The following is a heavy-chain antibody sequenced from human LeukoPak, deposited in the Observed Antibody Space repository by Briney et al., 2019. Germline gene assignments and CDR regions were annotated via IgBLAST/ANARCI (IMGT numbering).Heavy chain of an antibody. Sequence: ASVKVSCKASGYTFTNYFMHWVRQAPGQRLEWMGWINAGNGNTKYSQNFQGRVTITRDTSASTAYMELRSLRSDDTAVYYCARLRGSYYGGNAFDIWGQGTMVTVSS. CDR1: GYTFTNYF. CDR2: INAGNGNT. V-gene: IGHV1-3*01. CDR3: ARLRGSYYGGNAFDI. D-gene: IGHD1-26*01. J-gene: IGHJ3*02.